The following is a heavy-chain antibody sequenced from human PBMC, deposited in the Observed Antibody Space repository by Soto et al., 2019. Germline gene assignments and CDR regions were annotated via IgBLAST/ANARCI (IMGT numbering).Heavy chain of an antibody. Sequence: AGGSLRLSCAASGFTFSSYSMNWVRQAPGKGLEWVSYISSSSSTIYYADSVKGRFTISRDNAKNSLYLQMNSLRAEDTAVYYCARDEVLRYFDWPHSPQKTIDYWGQGTLVTVSS. D-gene: IGHD3-9*01. CDR2: ISSSSSTI. CDR1: GFTFSSYS. J-gene: IGHJ4*02. CDR3: ARDEVLRYFDWPHSPQKTIDY. V-gene: IGHV3-48*01.